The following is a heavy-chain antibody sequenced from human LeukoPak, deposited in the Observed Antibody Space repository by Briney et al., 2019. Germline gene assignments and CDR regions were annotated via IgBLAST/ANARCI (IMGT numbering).Heavy chain of an antibody. Sequence: TGGSLRLSCAASGFTFGTYAMSWVRQAPGKGLEWVSTIDNSGGYTYYADSVKGRFTISRDNSKNTLFLQMNSLRAEDSAVYYCARRLRGEVTARPFDCWGQGTLVTVSS. CDR1: GFTFGTYA. J-gene: IGHJ4*02. D-gene: IGHD4-17*01. V-gene: IGHV3-23*01. CDR2: IDNSGGYT. CDR3: ARRLRGEVTARPFDC.